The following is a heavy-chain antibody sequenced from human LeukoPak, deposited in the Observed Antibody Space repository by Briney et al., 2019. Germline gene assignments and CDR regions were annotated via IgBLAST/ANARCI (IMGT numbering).Heavy chain of an antibody. CDR3: ARDRGYSTFDY. D-gene: IGHD4-23*01. Sequence: GGSLRLSCVASGFSFSSYGMHWVRQAPGKGLEWVANIEQDGGEKNYVDSVKGRFTISRDNARNSLYLQMNSLRAEDTAVYYCARDRGYSTFDYWGQGTLVTVSS. J-gene: IGHJ4*02. V-gene: IGHV3-7*01. CDR1: GFSFSSYG. CDR2: IEQDGGEK.